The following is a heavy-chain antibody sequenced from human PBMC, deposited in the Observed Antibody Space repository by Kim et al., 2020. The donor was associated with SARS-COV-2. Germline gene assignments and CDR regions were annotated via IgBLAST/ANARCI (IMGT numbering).Heavy chain of an antibody. Sequence: ASVKVSCKVSGYTLTELSMHWVRQAPGKGLEWMGGFDPEDGETIYAQKFQGRVTMTEDTSTDTAYMELSSLRSEDTAVYYCATDRSGYDRYYYYYGMDVWGQGTTVTVSS. V-gene: IGHV1-24*01. CDR2: FDPEDGET. CDR1: GYTLTELS. J-gene: IGHJ6*02. CDR3: ATDRSGYDRYYYYYGMDV. D-gene: IGHD5-12*01.